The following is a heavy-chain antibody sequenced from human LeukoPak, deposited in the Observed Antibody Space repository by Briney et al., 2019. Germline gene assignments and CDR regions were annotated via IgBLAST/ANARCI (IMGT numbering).Heavy chain of an antibody. CDR1: GFTFSSYA. Sequence: SGGSLRLSCAASGFTFSSYAMSWVRQAPGKGPEWVSAISGSAYSTYYADSVKGRFTISRDNSKNTLYLQMNSLRAEDTAVYYCAKNIWTEMATIYYYMDVWGKGTTVTVSS. V-gene: IGHV3-23*01. D-gene: IGHD5-24*01. CDR2: ISGSAYST. J-gene: IGHJ6*03. CDR3: AKNIWTEMATIYYYMDV.